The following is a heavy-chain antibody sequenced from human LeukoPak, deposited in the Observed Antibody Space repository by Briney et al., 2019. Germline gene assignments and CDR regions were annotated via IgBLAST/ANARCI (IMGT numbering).Heavy chain of an antibody. CDR1: GFTFSSY. CDR2: INQIGNT. J-gene: IGHJ4*02. Sequence: GSLRLSCAASGFTFSSYWSWIRQSPGKGLEWIGEINQIGNTNYIPSLKSRLTISIDTSNNQFSLNLTSVTAADTGVYYCARIRRPLRGYFDHWGQGTLVT. V-gene: IGHV4-34*01. CDR3: ARIRRPLRGYFDH. D-gene: IGHD3-16*01.